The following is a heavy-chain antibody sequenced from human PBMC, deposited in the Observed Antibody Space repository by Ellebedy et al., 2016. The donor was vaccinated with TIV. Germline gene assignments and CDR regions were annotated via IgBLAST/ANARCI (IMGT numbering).Heavy chain of an antibody. J-gene: IGHJ6*02. V-gene: IGHV4-59*12. CDR1: GGSISSYY. D-gene: IGHD3-10*01. CDR3: AREPITEWFGELSRYYGMDV. Sequence: SETLSLTCTVSGGSISSYYWSWIRQPPGKGLEWIGYIYYSGSTNYNPSLKSRVTISVDTSKNQFSLKLSSVTAADTAVYYCAREPITEWFGELSRYYGMDVWGQGTTVTVSS. CDR2: IYYSGST.